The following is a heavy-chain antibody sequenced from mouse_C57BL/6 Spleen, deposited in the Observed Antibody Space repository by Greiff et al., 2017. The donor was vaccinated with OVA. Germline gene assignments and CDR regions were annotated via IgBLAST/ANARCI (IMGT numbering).Heavy chain of an antibody. CDR3: ARRVRDYDPYAMDY. CDR2: IYPGSGST. J-gene: IGHJ4*01. V-gene: IGHV1-55*01. D-gene: IGHD2-4*01. Sequence: QVHVKQPGAELVKPGASVKMSCKASGYTFTSYWITWVKQRPGQGLEWIGDIYPGSGSTNYNEKFKSKATLTVDTSSSTAYMQLSSLTSEDSAVYYCARRVRDYDPYAMDYWGQGTSVTVSS. CDR1: GYTFTSYW.